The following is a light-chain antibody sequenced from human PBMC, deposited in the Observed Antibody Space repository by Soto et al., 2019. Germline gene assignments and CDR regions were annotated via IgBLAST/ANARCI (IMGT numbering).Light chain of an antibody. Sequence: DVVMTQSPLSLPVTLGQPASISCRSSQSLIHSDGNTYLNWFQQRPGQSPRRLTYKVSDRDSGVPDRFSGSGSGPDFTLKISRVEAEDVRVDYCMQGTHWPWTFGQGTEVEIK. CDR3: MQGTHWPWT. CDR2: KVS. CDR1: QSLIHSDGNTY. J-gene: IGKJ1*01. V-gene: IGKV2-30*02.